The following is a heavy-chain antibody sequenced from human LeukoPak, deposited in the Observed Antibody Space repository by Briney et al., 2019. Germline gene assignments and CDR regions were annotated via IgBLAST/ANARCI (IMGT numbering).Heavy chain of an antibody. V-gene: IGHV1-3*01. CDR1: GYTFTSYA. CDR3: ASHPFLAAAWYGEFDY. CDR2: INAGNGNT. D-gene: IGHD6-13*01. Sequence: GASVKVSCKASGYTFTSYAMHWVRQAPGQRLEWMGWINAGNGNTKYSQKFQGRVTITRDTSASTAYMELSSLRSEDTAVYYCASHPFLAAAWYGEFDYWGQGTLVTVSS. J-gene: IGHJ4*02.